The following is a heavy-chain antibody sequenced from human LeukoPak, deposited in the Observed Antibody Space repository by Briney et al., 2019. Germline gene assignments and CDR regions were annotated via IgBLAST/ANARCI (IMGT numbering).Heavy chain of an antibody. CDR3: ARDPFIVGATNFDY. D-gene: IGHD1-26*01. Sequence: PGRSLRLSCAASGFTFSSYWMHWVRQAPGKGLVWVSRINSDGSSTSYADSVKGRFTISRDNAKNTLYLQMNSLRAEDTAVYYCARDPFIVGATNFDYWGQGTLVTVSS. CDR1: GFTFSSYW. J-gene: IGHJ4*02. CDR2: INSDGSST. V-gene: IGHV3-74*01.